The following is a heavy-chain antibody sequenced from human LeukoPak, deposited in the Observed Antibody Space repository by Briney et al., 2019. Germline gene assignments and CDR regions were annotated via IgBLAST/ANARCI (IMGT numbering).Heavy chain of an antibody. CDR3: ARVFSPYQLLIKPSFDY. J-gene: IGHJ4*02. CDR1: GGSISSGDYY. Sequence: PSETLSLTCTVSGGSISSGDYYWSWIRQPPGKGLEWIGYIYYSGSTYYNPSLKSRVTISVDTSKNQFSLKLSSVTAADTAVYYCARVFSPYQLLIKPSFDYWGQGTLVTVSS. CDR2: IYYSGST. V-gene: IGHV4-30-4*01. D-gene: IGHD2-2*01.